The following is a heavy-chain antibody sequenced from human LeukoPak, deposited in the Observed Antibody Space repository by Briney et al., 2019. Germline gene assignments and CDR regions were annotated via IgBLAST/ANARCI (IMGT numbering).Heavy chain of an antibody. Sequence: KSSQTLSLTCAVSGVSISSGGYSWSWIRQPPGKGLEWIGYIYHSGSTYYNPSLKSRVTISVDRSKNQFSLKLSSVTAADTAVYYCARSKDGYSSSWPFDPWGQGTLVTVSS. V-gene: IGHV4-30-2*01. CDR1: GVSISSGGYS. CDR2: IYHSGST. CDR3: ARSKDGYSSSWPFDP. D-gene: IGHD6-13*01. J-gene: IGHJ5*02.